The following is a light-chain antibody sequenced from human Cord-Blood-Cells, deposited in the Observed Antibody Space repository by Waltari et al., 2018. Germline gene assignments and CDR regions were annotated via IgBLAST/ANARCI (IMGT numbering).Light chain of an antibody. Sequence: QSALTQPASVSGSPGQSITISCTGTSSDVGSSNLVPWYQQHPGKAPKLMIYEDSKRPSGVSNRFSGSKSGNTASLTISGLQAEDEADYYCCSYAGSSTSWVFGGGTKLTVL. CDR3: CSYAGSSTSWV. CDR1: SSDVGSSNL. V-gene: IGLV2-23*01. J-gene: IGLJ3*02. CDR2: EDS.